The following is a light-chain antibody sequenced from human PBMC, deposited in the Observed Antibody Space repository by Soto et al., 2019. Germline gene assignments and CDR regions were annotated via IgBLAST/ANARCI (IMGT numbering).Light chain of an antibody. Sequence: IQMTQSPSSVSASVGDTVTVTCRASQGISRWLAWYQQKPGKAPKLLIYAASTLQSGVPSRFSGSGSGTDFTLTISCLQSEDFATYYCQQYYSYPRTFGQGTKVDIK. CDR2: AAS. V-gene: IGKV1-8*01. CDR1: QGISRW. CDR3: QQYYSYPRT. J-gene: IGKJ1*01.